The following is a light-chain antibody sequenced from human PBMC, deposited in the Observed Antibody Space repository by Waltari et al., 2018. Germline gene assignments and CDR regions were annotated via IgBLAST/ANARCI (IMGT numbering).Light chain of an antibody. V-gene: IGKV1-39*01. Sequence: DIQLTQSPSYLSASVGDRVTITCRASQTLTTYLKWYQQRPGTAPKFLIYAASNLETGVPSRFGGGGSGTDFTLTISGLQPDDFATYYCQQSKEVPFTFGQGTKLEIK. J-gene: IGKJ2*01. CDR3: QQSKEVPFT. CDR1: QTLTTY. CDR2: AAS.